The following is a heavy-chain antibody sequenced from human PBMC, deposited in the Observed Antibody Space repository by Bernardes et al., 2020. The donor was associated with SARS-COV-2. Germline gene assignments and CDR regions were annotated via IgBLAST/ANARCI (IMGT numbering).Heavy chain of an antibody. Sequence: GGSLRLSCAASGFAFSGYWMSWVRQAPGKGLEWVANIKQDGSEKYYVDSVKGRFTLSRDNAKNSLYLQMNSLRGEDTAVYYCARDMATGNYHGSGITNWGYYYGMDVWGQGTTVTVSS. D-gene: IGHD3-10*01. J-gene: IGHJ6*02. V-gene: IGHV3-7*03. CDR3: ARDMATGNYHGSGITNWGYYYGMDV. CDR1: GFAFSGYW. CDR2: IKQDGSEK.